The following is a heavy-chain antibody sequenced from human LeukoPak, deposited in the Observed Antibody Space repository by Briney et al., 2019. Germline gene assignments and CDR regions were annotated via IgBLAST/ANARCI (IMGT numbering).Heavy chain of an antibody. V-gene: IGHV4-59*01. Sequence: SETLSLTCTVSGGSISSYYWSWIRQPPGKGLEWIGYIYYSGSTNYNPSLKSRVTISVDTSKNQFSLKLSSVTAADTAVYYCARSLCYDSSGYCVDAFDMWGQGTMVTVSS. CDR3: ARSLCYDSSGYCVDAFDM. J-gene: IGHJ3*02. CDR2: IYYSGST. CDR1: GGSISSYY. D-gene: IGHD3-22*01.